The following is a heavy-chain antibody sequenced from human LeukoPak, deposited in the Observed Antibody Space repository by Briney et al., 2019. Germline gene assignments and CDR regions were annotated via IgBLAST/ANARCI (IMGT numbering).Heavy chain of an antibody. V-gene: IGHV1-69*05. CDR1: GGTFSSYA. CDR3: ARAGGSGSHYLVESGWFDP. J-gene: IGHJ5*02. Sequence: SVKVSCKASGGTFSSYAISWVRQAPGQGLEWMGGIIPIFGTANYAQKFQGRVTITTDESTSTAYMELSSLRSEDTAVYYCARAGGSGSHYLVESGWFDPWGQGTLVTVSS. D-gene: IGHD3-10*01. CDR2: IIPIFGTA.